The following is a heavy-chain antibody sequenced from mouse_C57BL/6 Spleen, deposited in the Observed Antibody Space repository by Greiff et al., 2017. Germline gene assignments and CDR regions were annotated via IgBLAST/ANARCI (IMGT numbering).Heavy chain of an antibody. CDR3: ARESDYGSSSGYFDV. Sequence: EVMLVESGGDLVKPGGSLKLSCAASGFTFSSYGMSWVRQTPDKRLEWVATISSGGSYTYYPDSVKGRFTISRDNAKNTLYLQMSSLKSEDTAMYYCARESDYGSSSGYFDVWGTGTTVTVSS. J-gene: IGHJ1*03. CDR2: ISSGGSYT. V-gene: IGHV5-6*01. D-gene: IGHD1-1*01. CDR1: GFTFSSYG.